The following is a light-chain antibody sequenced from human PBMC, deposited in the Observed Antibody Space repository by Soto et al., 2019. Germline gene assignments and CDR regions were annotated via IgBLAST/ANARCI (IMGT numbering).Light chain of an antibody. J-gene: IGKJ1*01. V-gene: IGKV3-15*01. CDR1: LTVNRN. CDR3: QQYNNRWT. CDR2: GAS. Sequence: EILMTQSPATLSVSPGEGATLTCRASLTVNRNLAWYQQKPGQAPRLLIYGASTKATGIPARFSGSGSGTEFTLTIRSLQSEDVAVYYCQQYNNRWTFGLGTKVDIK.